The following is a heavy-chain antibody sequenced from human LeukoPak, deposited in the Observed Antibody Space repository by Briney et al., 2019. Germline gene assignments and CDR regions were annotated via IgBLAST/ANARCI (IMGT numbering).Heavy chain of an antibody. CDR3: ARDKNWFSGFDY. D-gene: IGHD3-9*01. CDR1: GFTFSSYT. Sequence: PGGSLRLSCAASGFTFSSYTMHWVRQAPGKGLEWVAVISYDGSNKYYADSVKGRFTISRDNSKNTLYLQMNSLRAEDTAVYYCARDKNWFSGFDYWGQGTLVTVSS. J-gene: IGHJ4*02. CDR2: ISYDGSNK. V-gene: IGHV3-30-3*01.